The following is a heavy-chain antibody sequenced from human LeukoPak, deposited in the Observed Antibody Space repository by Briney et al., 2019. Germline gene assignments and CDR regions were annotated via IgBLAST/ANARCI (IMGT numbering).Heavy chain of an antibody. J-gene: IGHJ4*02. CDR2: IKQDGSEK. D-gene: IGHD2-2*01. CDR3: ARGLDCRSTSCYLDN. CDR1: GFIFTKYW. Sequence: GGSLRLSCAASGFIFTKYWMTWVRQAPGKGLEWVANIKQDGSEKFYVDSVEGRFTISRDNAKNSLDLQINSLGAEDTAVYYCARGLDCRSTSCYLDNWGQGTLVTVSS. V-gene: IGHV3-7*01.